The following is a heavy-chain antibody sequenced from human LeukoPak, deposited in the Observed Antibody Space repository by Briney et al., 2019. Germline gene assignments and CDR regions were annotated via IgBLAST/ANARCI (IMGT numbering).Heavy chain of an antibody. CDR3: ARDQVTGHFDY. CDR2: INPNSGDT. V-gene: IGHV1-2*02. J-gene: IGHJ4*02. Sequence: ASVKVSCKASGYTFTGYYMHWVRQAPGQGLEWMGWINPNSGDTNYAQKFQGRVTMTRDTSISTAYMELSRLRSDDTAVYYCARDQVTGHFDYWGQGTLVTVSS. D-gene: IGHD5-18*01. CDR1: GYTFTGYY.